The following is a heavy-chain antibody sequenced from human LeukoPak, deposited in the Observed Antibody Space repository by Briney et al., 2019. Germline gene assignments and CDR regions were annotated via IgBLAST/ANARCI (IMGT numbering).Heavy chain of an antibody. Sequence: GGSVKVSCKASGYTFTGYYMHWVRQAPGQGLEWMGRINPNSGGTNYAQKFQGRVTMTRDTSISTAYMELSRLRSDDTAVYYCARVTIAVAGGIFDYWGQGTLVTVSS. CDR3: ARVTIAVAGGIFDY. CDR1: GYTFTGYY. J-gene: IGHJ4*02. V-gene: IGHV1-2*06. CDR2: INPNSGGT. D-gene: IGHD6-19*01.